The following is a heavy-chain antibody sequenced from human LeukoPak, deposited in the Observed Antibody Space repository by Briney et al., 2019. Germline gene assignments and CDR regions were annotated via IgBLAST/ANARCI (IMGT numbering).Heavy chain of an antibody. CDR2: ISSSSSTL. V-gene: IGHV3-48*02. Sequence: GGSLRLSCAASGFTFSSYSMNWVRQAPGKGLEWVSYISSSSSTLYYADSVKGRFTISRDNAKNSLYLQMNSLRDEDTAVYYCARDQGGYYESSGYPEVNWFDSWGQGTLVTVSS. J-gene: IGHJ5*01. CDR3: ARDQGGYYESSGYPEVNWFDS. D-gene: IGHD3-22*01. CDR1: GFTFSSYS.